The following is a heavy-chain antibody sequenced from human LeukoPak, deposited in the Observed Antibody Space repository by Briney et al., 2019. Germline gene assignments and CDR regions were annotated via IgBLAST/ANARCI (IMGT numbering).Heavy chain of an antibody. J-gene: IGHJ3*02. CDR2: ITPSGGT. D-gene: IGHD3-22*01. V-gene: IGHV1-46*01. Sequence: ASVKVSCKASGYTFNMHWVRQAPGQGLEWMGIITPSGGTYYAQTFQGRVTMTRDTSTSTVYMALSRLRSEDTAVYYCARGLYFSDGNNYYLDAFDIWGQGTMVTVSS. CDR1: GYTFN. CDR3: ARGLYFSDGNNYYLDAFDI.